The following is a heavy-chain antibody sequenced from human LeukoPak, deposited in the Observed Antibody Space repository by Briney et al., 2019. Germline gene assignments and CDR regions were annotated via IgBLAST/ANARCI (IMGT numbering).Heavy chain of an antibody. CDR2: IYTNGTV. V-gene: IGHV4-4*07. J-gene: IGHJ2*01. CDR1: GASVTRYY. D-gene: IGHD3-22*01. CDR3: ARLLGSSGYAGDWYFDL. Sequence: PSETLSLTCSVSGASVTRYYWSWIRQPVGKGLEWFGRIYTNGTVNYNPSLKRRVTMSREMSKNQFSLKLTPVTAADTAVYYCARLLGSSGYAGDWYFDLWGRGILVTVSS.